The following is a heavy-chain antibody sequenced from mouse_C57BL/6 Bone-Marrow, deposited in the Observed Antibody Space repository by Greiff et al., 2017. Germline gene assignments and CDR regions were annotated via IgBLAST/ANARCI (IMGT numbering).Heavy chain of an antibody. CDR1: GYSFTGYY. D-gene: IGHD1-1*01. V-gene: IGHV1-42*01. J-gene: IGHJ2*01. CDR3: ARNTTVVARGYFDY. CDR2: INPSTGGT. Sequence: VQLQQSGPELVKPGASVKISCKASGYSFTGYYMNWVKQSPEKSLEWIGEINPSTGGTTYNQKFKAKATLTVDKSSSIAYMQLKSLTSEDSAVYYCARNTTVVARGYFDYWGQGTTLTVSS.